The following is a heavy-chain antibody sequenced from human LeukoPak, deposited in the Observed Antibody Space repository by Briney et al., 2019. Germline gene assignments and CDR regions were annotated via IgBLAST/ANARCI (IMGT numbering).Heavy chain of an antibody. CDR1: GFTFSTYW. Sequence: GGSLRLSCAASGFTFSTYWMQWVRQAPGKGLVWVSHVNGPGSDTSYADSLKGRITISRDNAESSLYLQMNSLRAEDTAVYYCATDGQSSGWYGFDYWGQGTLVTVSS. CDR2: VNGPGSDT. J-gene: IGHJ4*02. D-gene: IGHD6-19*01. CDR3: ATDGQSSGWYGFDY. V-gene: IGHV3-74*01.